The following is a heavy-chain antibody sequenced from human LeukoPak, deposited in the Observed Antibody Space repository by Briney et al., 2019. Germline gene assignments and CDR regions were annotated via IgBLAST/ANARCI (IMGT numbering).Heavy chain of an antibody. Sequence: GGSLRLSCAVSGFTFTTYWMSWVRQAPGKGLEWVANIKQDGSEKDYVDSVEGRFTISRDNAKNSLYLQMNSLRAEDTAVYYCARSYYYDSSGYPFDYWGQGTLVTVSS. D-gene: IGHD3-22*01. J-gene: IGHJ4*02. CDR3: ARSYYYDSSGYPFDY. V-gene: IGHV3-7*01. CDR2: IKQDGSEK. CDR1: GFTFTTYW.